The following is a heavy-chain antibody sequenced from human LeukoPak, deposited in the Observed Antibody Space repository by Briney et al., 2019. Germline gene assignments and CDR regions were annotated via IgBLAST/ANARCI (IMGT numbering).Heavy chain of an antibody. V-gene: IGHV3-7*01. CDR1: GFTFTSYW. CDR3: ARSGAPIDY. Sequence: GGSLRRYCAASGFTFTSYWMTWVREAPGKGLEWVANIKQDGSEKYYVDSVKGRFTISRDNAKNSLFLQMNSLRAEDTAVYYCARSGAPIDYWGQGTLVTVSS. J-gene: IGHJ4*02. CDR2: IKQDGSEK.